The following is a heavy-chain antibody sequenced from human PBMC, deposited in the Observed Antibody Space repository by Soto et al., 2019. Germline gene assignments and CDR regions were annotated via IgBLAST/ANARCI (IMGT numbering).Heavy chain of an antibody. V-gene: IGHV3-23*01. Sequence: EVQLLESGGGLVQPGGSLRLSCVGSGIAFSNYAMSWVRQAPGKGLEWVSIVSASGRSRYHADSVKGRFTISRDNTKNTLYLHMTNLRAEDTAVYYWAKDGNWLDVYYDVWGQGTPVTVSS. CDR3: AKDGNWLDVYYDV. CDR1: GIAFSNYA. CDR2: VSASGRSR. J-gene: IGHJ4*02. D-gene: IGHD3-16*01.